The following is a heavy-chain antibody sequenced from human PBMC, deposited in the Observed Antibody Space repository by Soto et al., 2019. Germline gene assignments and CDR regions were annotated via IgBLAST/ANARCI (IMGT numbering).Heavy chain of an antibody. J-gene: IGHJ6*02. D-gene: IGHD3-3*01. V-gene: IGHV4-59*01. CDR1: GGSISSYY. CDR3: ARGFRDDFWSGYTYYYYYYGMDV. CDR2: IYYSGST. Sequence: ASETLSLTCTVSGGSISSYYWSWIRQPPGKGLEWIGYIYYSGSTNYNPSLKSRVTISVDTSKNQFSLKLSSVTAADTAVYYCARGFRDDFWSGYTYYYYYYGMDVWGQGTTVTVSS.